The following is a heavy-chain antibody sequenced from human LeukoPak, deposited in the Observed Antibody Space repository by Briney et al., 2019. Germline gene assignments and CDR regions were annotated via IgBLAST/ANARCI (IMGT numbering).Heavy chain of an antibody. CDR3: ARQVYYDILTGSYYFDY. V-gene: IGHV4-39*01. CDR1: GGSINNNNNYY. D-gene: IGHD3-9*01. CDR2: IYYSGNT. Sequence: SETLSLTCAVSGGSINNNNNYYWGWIRQPPGKGLEWIGSIYYSGNTYYNPSLKSRVTISVDTSKNQFSLKVTSVTAADTAVYYCARQVYYDILTGSYYFDYWGQGTPVTVSS. J-gene: IGHJ4*02.